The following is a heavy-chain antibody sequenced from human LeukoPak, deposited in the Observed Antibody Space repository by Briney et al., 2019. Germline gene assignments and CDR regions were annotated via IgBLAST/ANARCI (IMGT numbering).Heavy chain of an antibody. Sequence: ASVKVSCTASGYTFTDYYIHWVRQAPGQGPEWMGWFTPHSGGTNYAQRFQGRVTMTGDTSISSAYMELNSLGSDDTAVYYCVRGYCSGNTYYDPDFEHWGQGTLVSVSS. V-gene: IGHV1-2*02. CDR2: FTPHSGGT. CDR3: VRGYCSGNTYYDPDFEH. J-gene: IGHJ4*02. CDR1: GYTFTDYY. D-gene: IGHD2-15*01.